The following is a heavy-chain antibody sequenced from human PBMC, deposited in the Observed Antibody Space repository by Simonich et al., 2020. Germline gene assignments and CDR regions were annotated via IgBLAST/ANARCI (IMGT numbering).Heavy chain of an antibody. CDR2: ISNDGRNK. J-gene: IGHJ3*02. CDR3: AREGAGNDAFDI. D-gene: IGHD1-26*01. Sequence: QVQLVESGGGVVQPGRSLRLSCAASGFTFSSYAMHWVRQAPGKGLEWVAVISNDGRNKYYADSVKGRFTISRDNSKNTLYLQMNSLRAEDTAVYYCAREGAGNDAFDIWGQGTMVTVSS. V-gene: IGHV3-30*07. CDR1: GFTFSSYA.